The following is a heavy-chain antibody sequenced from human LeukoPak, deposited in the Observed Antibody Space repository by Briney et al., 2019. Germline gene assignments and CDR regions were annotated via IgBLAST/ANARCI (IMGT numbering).Heavy chain of an antibody. CDR3: AKDRTSRYSSSWYLAFDI. CDR1: GFTFSSYA. Sequence: GGSLRLSCAASGFTFSSYAMSWVRQAPGKGLEWVSAISGSGGSTYYADSVKGRFTISRDNSKNTLYLQMNSLRAEDTAVYYCAKDRTSRYSSSWYLAFDIWGQGTMVTVSS. J-gene: IGHJ3*02. CDR2: ISGSGGST. V-gene: IGHV3-23*01. D-gene: IGHD6-13*01.